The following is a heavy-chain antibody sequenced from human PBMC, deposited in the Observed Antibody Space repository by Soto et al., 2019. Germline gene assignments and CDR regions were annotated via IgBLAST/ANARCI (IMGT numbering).Heavy chain of an antibody. J-gene: IGHJ5*02. D-gene: IGHD6-6*01. V-gene: IGHV3-23*01. Sequence: EVQLLESGGRLLQPGGSLRLSCAASGFTFSSYAMSWVRQAPGKGLEWVSGISGSGGSTYYADSVKGRFTISRDNSKNTLYLQMNSLRVEETAVSYWAKDKHSTSLNWFDPWGQGTLVAVSS. CDR2: ISGSGGST. CDR1: GFTFSSYA. CDR3: AKDKHSTSLNWFDP.